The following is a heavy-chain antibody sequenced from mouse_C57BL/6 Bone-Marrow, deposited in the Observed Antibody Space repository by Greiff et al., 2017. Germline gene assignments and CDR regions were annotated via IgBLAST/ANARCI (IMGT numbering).Heavy chain of an antibody. CDR3: AREGITTVVALDY. Sequence: VQLKESGAELARPGASVKLSCKASGYTFTSYGISWVKQRTGQGLEWIGEIYPRSGNTYYNEKFKGKATLTADKSSSTAYMELRSLTSEDSAVYFCAREGITTVVALDYWGQGTTLTVSS. V-gene: IGHV1-81*01. J-gene: IGHJ2*01. D-gene: IGHD1-1*01. CDR2: IYPRSGNT. CDR1: GYTFTSYG.